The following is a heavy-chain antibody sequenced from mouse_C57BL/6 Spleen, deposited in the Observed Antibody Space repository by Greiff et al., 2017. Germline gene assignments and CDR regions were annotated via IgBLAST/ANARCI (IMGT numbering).Heavy chain of an antibody. J-gene: IGHJ4*01. Sequence: QVQLQQSGAELMKPGASVTLSCKATGYTFTGYWIEWVKQRPGHGLEWIGEFLPGSGSANYNEKFKGKATFTAHKSSNTAYMQLNSLTTEDSAIYNCARMPIINTEVATDYDAMDYWGQGTSVTVSS. D-gene: IGHD1-1*01. CDR2: FLPGSGSA. V-gene: IGHV1-9*01. CDR1: GYTFTGYW. CDR3: ARMPIINTEVATDYDAMDY.